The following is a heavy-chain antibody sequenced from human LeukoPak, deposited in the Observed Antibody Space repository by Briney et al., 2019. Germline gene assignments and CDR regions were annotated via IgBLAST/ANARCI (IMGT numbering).Heavy chain of an antibody. Sequence: ASVKVSCKASDYTFSTYVISWVRQAPGQGPEWMGWISPYKDNAIYAQKFQGRLTMTTDTSTGTAYMELRSLTTDDTAVYYCATAQDYGAYVLGYFDYWGQGTLVTVSS. CDR2: ISPYKDNA. CDR1: DYTFSTYV. V-gene: IGHV1-18*01. D-gene: IGHD4-17*01. J-gene: IGHJ4*02. CDR3: ATAQDYGAYVLGYFDY.